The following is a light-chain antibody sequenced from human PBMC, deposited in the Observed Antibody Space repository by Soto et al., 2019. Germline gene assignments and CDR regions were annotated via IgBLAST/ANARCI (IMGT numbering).Light chain of an antibody. Sequence: SPATRSVSPGERATLSCRASQSVNNNLAWYQQKSGQAPRLLIYGASTRATGIPARFSGSGSGTEFTLTISSLQSEDFAVYYCQQYNDWPRTFGQGTKVDIK. J-gene: IGKJ1*01. CDR2: GAS. V-gene: IGKV3-15*01. CDR1: QSVNNN. CDR3: QQYNDWPRT.